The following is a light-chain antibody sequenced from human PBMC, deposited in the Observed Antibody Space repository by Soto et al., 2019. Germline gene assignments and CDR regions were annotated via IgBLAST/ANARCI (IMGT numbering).Light chain of an antibody. J-gene: IGLJ2*01. CDR2: SNN. CDR1: XXNIGSNT. CDR3: AAWDDSLNGVV. V-gene: IGLV1-44*01. Sequence: QSVLTQPPSASGTPXXXVTISCSXXXXNIGSNTVNWYQQLPGTAPKLLIYSNNQRPSGVPDRFSGSKSGTSASLAISGLQSEDEADYYCAAWDDSLNGVVFGGGTKLTVL.